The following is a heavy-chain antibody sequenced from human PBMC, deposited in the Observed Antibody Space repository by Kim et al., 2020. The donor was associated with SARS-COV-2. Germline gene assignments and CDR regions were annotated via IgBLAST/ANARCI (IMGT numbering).Heavy chain of an antibody. J-gene: IGHJ4*02. V-gene: IGHV3-23*01. CDR3: AKDSIAAAGTDDY. Sequence: YADSVKGRFTISSDNSKNTLYLQMNSLRAEDTAVYYCAKDSIAAAGTDDYWGQGTLVTVSS. D-gene: IGHD6-13*01.